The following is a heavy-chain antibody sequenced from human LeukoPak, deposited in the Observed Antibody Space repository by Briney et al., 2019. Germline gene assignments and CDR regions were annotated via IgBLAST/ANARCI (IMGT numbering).Heavy chain of an antibody. D-gene: IGHD2-21*01. V-gene: IGHV1-69*13. J-gene: IGHJ4*02. Sequence: ASVKVSCKASGGTFSSYAISWVRQAPGQGLEWMGGIIPIFGTANYAQKFQGRVTITADESTSTAYMELSSLRSEDTAVYYCARVVGIGLDPNFDYWGQGTLVTVSS. CDR2: IIPIFGTA. CDR1: GGTFSSYA. CDR3: ARVVGIGLDPNFDY.